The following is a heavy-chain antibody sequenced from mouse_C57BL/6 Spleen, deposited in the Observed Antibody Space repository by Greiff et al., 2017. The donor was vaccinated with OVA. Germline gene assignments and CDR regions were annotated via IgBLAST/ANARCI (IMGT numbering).Heavy chain of an antibody. CDR1: GFTFSSYT. V-gene: IGHV5-9*01. CDR2: ISGGGGNT. J-gene: IGHJ4*01. Sequence: EVKLMESGGGLVKPGGSLKLSCAASGFTFSSYTMSWVRQTPEKRLEWVATISGGGGNTYYPDSVKGRFTSSRDNAKNTLYLQMSRLRSEDTSLYYCASRFYGYYVDYAMDYWGQGTSVTVSS. D-gene: IGHD2-3*01. CDR3: ASRFYGYYVDYAMDY.